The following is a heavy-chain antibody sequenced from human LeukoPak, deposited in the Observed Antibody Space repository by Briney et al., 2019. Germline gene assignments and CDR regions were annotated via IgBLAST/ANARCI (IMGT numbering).Heavy chain of an antibody. CDR2: LYYSGST. CDR1: GGSISSSTYY. Sequence: SETLSLTCTVAGGSISSSTYYWGWIRQPPGKGLEWIGSLYYSGSTYNNPSLQSRVTISIDTSKNQFSLKLTSVTAADTAVYYCARISSVWMKDYYYYLDVWGKGTTVAVSS. V-gene: IGHV4-39*07. J-gene: IGHJ6*03. CDR3: ARISSVWMKDYYYYLDV. D-gene: IGHD3-16*02.